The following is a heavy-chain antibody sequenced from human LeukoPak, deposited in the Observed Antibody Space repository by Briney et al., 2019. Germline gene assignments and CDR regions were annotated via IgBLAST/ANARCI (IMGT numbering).Heavy chain of an antibody. CDR3: ATDGAGFDS. Sequence: GGSLRLSSAAAVFTFSDYYMCWIRHAPRKGLEWLLSLHIGSTNTHYADSVKGPFTISRENAKKSMYLQMNTLRAEDTAVYYWATDGAGFDSWGEGVLVTV. CDR2: LHIGSTNT. CDR1: VFTFSDYY. J-gene: IGHJ5*02. V-gene: IGHV3-11*05.